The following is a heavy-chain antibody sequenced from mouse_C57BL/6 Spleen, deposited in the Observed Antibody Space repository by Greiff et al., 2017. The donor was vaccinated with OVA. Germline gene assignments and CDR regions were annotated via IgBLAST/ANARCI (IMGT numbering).Heavy chain of an antibody. D-gene: IGHD2-2*01. CDR2: IRNKANNHAT. V-gene: IGHV6-6*01. CDR3: TRAFYGYDSDYYAMDY. CDR1: GFTFSDAW. J-gene: IGHJ4*01. Sequence: EVKLMESGGGLVQPGGSMKLSCAASGFTFSDAWMDWVRQSPEKGLEWVAEIRNKANNHATYYAESVKGRFTISRDDSKSSVYLQMNSLRAEDTGIYYCTRAFYGYDSDYYAMDYWGQGTSVTVSS.